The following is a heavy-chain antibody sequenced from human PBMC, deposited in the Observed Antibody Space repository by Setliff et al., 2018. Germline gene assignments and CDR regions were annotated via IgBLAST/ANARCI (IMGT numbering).Heavy chain of an antibody. D-gene: IGHD7-27*01. J-gene: IGHJ6*02. V-gene: IGHV3-23*01. CDR3: ARAWGYYYGMDV. Sequence: GESLKISCAASGFTFSIYSMSWVRQAPGKGLEWVALISATGGATYYADSVKGRFTIFRDNSKNSLYLQMNSLRAEDTAVYYCARAWGYYYGMDVWGQGTTVTVSS. CDR2: ISATGGAT. CDR1: GFTFSIYS.